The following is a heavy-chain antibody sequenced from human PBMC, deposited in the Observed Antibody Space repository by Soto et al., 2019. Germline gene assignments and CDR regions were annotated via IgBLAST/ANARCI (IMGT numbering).Heavy chain of an antibody. CDR1: GFSFSDYW. J-gene: IGHJ2*01. CDR3: ARVRQGVWFFDL. CDR2: VKTDGSII. V-gene: IGHV3-74*01. Sequence: EVQLVESGGALVQPGGSLRLSCVASGFSFSDYWMHWVSQAPGKGLVWVSRVKTDGSIITYADSVKGRFTISRDNAKNTLYLQMNTLRAEDKAVYYCARVRQGVWFFDLWGRGTLVTVSS. D-gene: IGHD3-16*01.